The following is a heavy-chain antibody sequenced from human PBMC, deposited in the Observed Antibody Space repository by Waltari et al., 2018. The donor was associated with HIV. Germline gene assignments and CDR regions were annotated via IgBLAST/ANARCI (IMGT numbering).Heavy chain of an antibody. D-gene: IGHD3-9*01. J-gene: IGHJ6*02. Sequence: EVQLVESGGGLVQPGGSLRLSCAASGFPFSSYDMNWVRQAPGKGLEWVSYISSSGSTIYYADSVKGRFTISRDNAKNSLYLQMNSLRAEDTAVYYCATQTGYPLWGMDVWGQGTTVTVSS. CDR1: GFPFSSYD. CDR2: ISSSGSTI. V-gene: IGHV3-48*03. CDR3: ATQTGYPLWGMDV.